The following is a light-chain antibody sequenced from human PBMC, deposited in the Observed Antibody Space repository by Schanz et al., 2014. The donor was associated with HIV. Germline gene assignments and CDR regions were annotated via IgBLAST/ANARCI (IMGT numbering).Light chain of an antibody. V-gene: IGLV2-14*02. CDR3: TSYTTNRTVA. CDR2: QGD. Sequence: QSALTQPASVSGSPGQSITISCTEATSGVGSYNRVSWYQQQPGKAPKLIVYQGDKRPSGVSGRFSGSRSGNAASLAISGLQADDEGDYYCTSYTTNRTVAFRGGTKVTVL. CDR1: TSGVGSYNR. J-gene: IGLJ3*02.